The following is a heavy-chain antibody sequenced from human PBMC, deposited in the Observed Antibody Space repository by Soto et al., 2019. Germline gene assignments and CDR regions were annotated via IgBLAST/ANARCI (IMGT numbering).Heavy chain of an antibody. Sequence: SGPTLVNPTQTLTLTCTFSGFSLSTSGVGVGWIRQPPGKALEWLALIYWNDDKRYSPSLKSRLTITKDTSKNQVVLTMTNMDPVDTATYYCAHPVHYYDSSGYPYYYYGMDVWGQGTTVTVSS. CDR3: AHPVHYYDSSGYPYYYYGMDV. D-gene: IGHD3-22*01. CDR2: IYWNDDK. V-gene: IGHV2-5*01. CDR1: GFSLSTSGVG. J-gene: IGHJ6*02.